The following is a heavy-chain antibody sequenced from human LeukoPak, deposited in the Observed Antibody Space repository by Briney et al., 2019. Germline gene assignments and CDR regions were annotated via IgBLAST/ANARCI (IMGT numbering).Heavy chain of an antibody. CDR3: AKFGRTTWPVK. CDR2: ISGRTSTI. Sequence: GGSLRLSCVVSGFTFSPYSMNWVRQAPGTGLEWVAYISGRTSTIYYADSVYGRFTISRDNAKNSLYLQMDSLRAEDTAVYCCAKFGRTTWPVKWGQGTLVTVSS. V-gene: IGHV3-48*01. D-gene: IGHD3-16*01. J-gene: IGHJ4*02. CDR1: GFTFSPYS.